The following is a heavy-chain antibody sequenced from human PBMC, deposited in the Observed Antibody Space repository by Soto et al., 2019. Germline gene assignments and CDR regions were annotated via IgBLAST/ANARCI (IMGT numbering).Heavy chain of an antibody. Sequence: ASVKVSCKASGYTFTGYYIHWVRQAPAQGLEWLGWVNPNSGGSDSAQRFQGRVTLTSDTSISTAYMELNRLTSDDTAVFYCARQSCGSTSCFYDYWGPGTLVTVSS. CDR2: VNPNSGGS. V-gene: IGHV1-2*02. CDR1: GYTFTGYY. J-gene: IGHJ4*02. CDR3: ARQSCGSTSCFYDY. D-gene: IGHD2-2*01.